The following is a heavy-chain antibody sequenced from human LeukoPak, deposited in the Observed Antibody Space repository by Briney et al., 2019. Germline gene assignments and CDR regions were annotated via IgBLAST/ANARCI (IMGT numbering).Heavy chain of an antibody. J-gene: IGHJ6*03. CDR2: ISYDGSNK. Sequence: GGSLRLSCAASGFTFSSYAMHWVRQAPSKGLEWVAVISYDGSNKYYADSVKGRFTISRDNSKNTLYLQMNSLRAEDTAVYYCARREVETTFYYFYYMDVWGKGTTVTVSS. CDR3: ARREVETTFYYFYYMDV. V-gene: IGHV3-30-3*01. CDR1: GFTFSSYA. D-gene: IGHD2/OR15-2a*01.